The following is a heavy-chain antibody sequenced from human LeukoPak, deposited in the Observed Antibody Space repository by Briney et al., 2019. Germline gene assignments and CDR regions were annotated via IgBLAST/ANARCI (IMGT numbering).Heavy chain of an antibody. CDR2: IYPGDSDT. CDR3: ARHIGVNYYDSSGYPTRFDP. Sequence: GESLKISCKGSGYSFTSYWIGWVRQMPGKGLEWMGIIYPGDSDTRYSPSFQGQVPISADKSISTAYLQWSSLKASDTAMYYCARHIGVNYYDSSGYPTRFDPWGQGTLVTVSS. J-gene: IGHJ5*02. V-gene: IGHV5-51*01. CDR1: GYSFTSYW. D-gene: IGHD3-22*01.